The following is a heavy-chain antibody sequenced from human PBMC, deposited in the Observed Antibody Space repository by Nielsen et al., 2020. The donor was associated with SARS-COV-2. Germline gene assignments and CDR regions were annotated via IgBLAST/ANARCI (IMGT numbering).Heavy chain of an antibody. CDR2: IYYSGST. D-gene: IGHD2-21*02. CDR1: GGSISSYY. V-gene: IGHV4-59*01. J-gene: IGHJ4*02. CDR3: ARGGLVVVTAPFDY. Sequence: SETLSLTCTVSGGSISSYYWSWIRQPPGKGLEWIGYIYYSGSTNYNPSLKSRVTMSVDTSKNQFSLKLSSVTAADTAVYYCARGGLVVVTAPFDYWGQGTLVTVSS.